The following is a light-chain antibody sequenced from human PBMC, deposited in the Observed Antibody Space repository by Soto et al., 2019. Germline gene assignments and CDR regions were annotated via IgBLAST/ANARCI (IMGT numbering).Light chain of an antibody. CDR2: GAS. V-gene: IGKV3-20*01. CDR1: QSVSYY. CDR3: QQYGSSLRT. Sequence: EIVLTQSPGTLSLSPGERATLSCRASQSVSYYLAWYQQKPGQAPRLLIYGASSRATGIPDRFSGSGSGTDFTLTISRLEPEDFAVYYCQQYGSSLRTFGQGTKVDIK. J-gene: IGKJ1*01.